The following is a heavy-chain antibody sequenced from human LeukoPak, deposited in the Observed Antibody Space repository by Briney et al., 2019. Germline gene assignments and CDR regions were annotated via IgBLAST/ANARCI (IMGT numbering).Heavy chain of an antibody. V-gene: IGHV3-48*03. CDR3: ARAVGAIYGTDV. CDR2: ISSSGSKI. J-gene: IGHJ6*04. Sequence: TGGSLRLSCAASGFTLSSYEVKWVRQAPGKGLEWVSYISSSGSKIYYADSVKGRFTISRDNGKNSLYLQMNSLRAEDTAVYYCARAVGAIYGTDVWGKGTTVTVSS. CDR1: GFTLSSYE.